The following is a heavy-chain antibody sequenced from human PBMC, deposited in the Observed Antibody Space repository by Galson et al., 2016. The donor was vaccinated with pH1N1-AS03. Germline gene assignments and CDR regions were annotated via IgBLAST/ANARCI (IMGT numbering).Heavy chain of an antibody. Sequence: SVKVSCKASGYSFSAYYIHWVRQAPGQGLEWMGWINPSSGGADYAQKSQGRVTMTRDTSISTVYMELSGLRSDDTAVYYCASENGMTIFGVILSGYAFDIWGQGTMVTVSS. CDR1: GYSFSAYY. CDR3: ASENGMTIFGVILSGYAFDI. D-gene: IGHD3-3*01. J-gene: IGHJ3*02. CDR2: INPSSGGA. V-gene: IGHV1-2*02.